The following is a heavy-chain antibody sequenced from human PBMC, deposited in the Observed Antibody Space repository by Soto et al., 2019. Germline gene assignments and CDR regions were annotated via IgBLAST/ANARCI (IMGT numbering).Heavy chain of an antibody. CDR1: GGSINNYY. V-gene: IGHV4-59*12. Sequence: SETLSLTCTVSGGSINNYYWNWIRQPPRRGLEWIGYIYHTGSASYSPSLKGRVTISVDKSKNQFSLSLNSVTAADTAIYYCARAHYGPSGYYFDSWGQGSLVTVSS. CDR3: ARAHYGPSGYYFDS. D-gene: IGHD3-22*01. J-gene: IGHJ4*02. CDR2: IYHTGSA.